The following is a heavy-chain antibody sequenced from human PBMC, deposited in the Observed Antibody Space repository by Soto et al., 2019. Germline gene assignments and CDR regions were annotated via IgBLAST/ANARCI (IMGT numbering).Heavy chain of an antibody. D-gene: IGHD4-17*01. CDR3: ARGKWDYGDTLGYLDY. J-gene: IGHJ4*02. V-gene: IGHV1-18*01. Sequence: SVKVSCKASGYTFSSYGINWVRQAPGQGLEWMGWISAYNGNTNFAQNLQARVTMTTDTSTSTAYMELRSLRSDDTAVYYCARGKWDYGDTLGYLDYWGQGTLVTVS. CDR2: ISAYNGNT. CDR1: GYTFSSYG.